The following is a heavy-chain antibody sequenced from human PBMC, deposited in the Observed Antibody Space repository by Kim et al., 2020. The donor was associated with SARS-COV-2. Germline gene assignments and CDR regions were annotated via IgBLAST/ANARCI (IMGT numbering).Heavy chain of an antibody. CDR3: ASDKWYGYEYVSAYYGLDV. CDR1: GLTFNTSA. CDR2: ISSTGRNK. D-gene: IGHD3-16*01. Sequence: GGSLRLSRVASGLTFNTSAMHWVRQAPGKGLEWVAFISSTGRNKYYGDSVKGRFAVSRENSKNTLYLQMNSLRAEDTAVYYCASDKWYGYEYVSAYYGLDVWGQGTTVTVSS. V-gene: IGHV3-33*05. J-gene: IGHJ6*02.